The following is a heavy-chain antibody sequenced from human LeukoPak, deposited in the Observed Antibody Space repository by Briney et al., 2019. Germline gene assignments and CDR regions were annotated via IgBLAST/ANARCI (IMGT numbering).Heavy chain of an antibody. J-gene: IGHJ4*02. CDR2: FDREDGET. CDR3: VTETKEDIVVVPAAFGY. CDR1: GYTLTELS. V-gene: IGHV1-24*01. D-gene: IGHD2-2*01. Sequence: ASVKVSCKVSGYTLTELSMHWVRQAPGKGLEWMGGFDREDGETIYAQKSQGRVTMTEDTSTDTAYMELSSLRSEDTAVYYCVTETKEDIVVVPAAFGYWGQGTLVTVSS.